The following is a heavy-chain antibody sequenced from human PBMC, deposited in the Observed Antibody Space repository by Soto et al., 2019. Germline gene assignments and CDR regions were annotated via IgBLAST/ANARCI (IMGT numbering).Heavy chain of an antibody. J-gene: IGHJ4*02. Sequence: PXETLSLTCTVAGCSISSYYWSWIRQPPGKGLEWIGYIYYSGSTNYNPSLKSRVTISVDTSKNQFSLKLSSVTAADTAVYYCASGLDSYGYKYYFDYWGQGTLVTVSS. CDR1: GCSISSYY. V-gene: IGHV4-59*01. D-gene: IGHD5-18*01. CDR3: ASGLDSYGYKYYFDY. CDR2: IYYSGST.